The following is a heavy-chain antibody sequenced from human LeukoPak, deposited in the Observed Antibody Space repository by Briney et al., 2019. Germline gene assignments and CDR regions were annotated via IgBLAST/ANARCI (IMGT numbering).Heavy chain of an antibody. D-gene: IGHD3-16*01. V-gene: IGHV3-48*01. CDR1: GFTFNSYA. CDR3: TKRDTLLWGHFEY. CDR2: ISSSSNVI. J-gene: IGHJ4*02. Sequence: GESLRLSCAASGFTFNSYAFNWVRQAPGKGLEWVSYISSSSNVIYYTDSVKGRFTISRDNSKNTLFLQMNSLRAEDTAVYYCTKRDTLLWGHFEYWGQGALVTVSS.